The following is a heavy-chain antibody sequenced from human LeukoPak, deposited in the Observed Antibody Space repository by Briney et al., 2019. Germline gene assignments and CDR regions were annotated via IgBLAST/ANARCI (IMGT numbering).Heavy chain of an antibody. Sequence: ASVKVSCKASVSTFTGYYMHWVRQAPGQGLEWMGWINPNSGGTNYAQKFQGRVTMTRDTSISTAYMELSRLRSDDTAVYYCARVPDSSSWYGGAFDIWGQGTMVTVSS. V-gene: IGHV1-2*02. D-gene: IGHD6-13*01. CDR3: ARVPDSSSWYGGAFDI. J-gene: IGHJ3*02. CDR1: VSTFTGYY. CDR2: INPNSGGT.